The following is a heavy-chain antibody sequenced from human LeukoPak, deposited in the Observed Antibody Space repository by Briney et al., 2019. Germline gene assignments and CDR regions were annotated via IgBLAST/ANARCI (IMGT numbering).Heavy chain of an antibody. J-gene: IGHJ4*02. CDR3: AKPVLDRTLPPGFDY. CDR1: GFTVSNNY. CDR2: IYSGGST. Sequence: GGSLRLSCAASGFTVSNNYMTWVRQPPGKGLEWVSVIYSGGSTYYADSVKGRFTISRDNSKNTLYLQMNSLRAEDTAVYYCAKPVLDRTLPPGFDYWGQGTLVTVSP. V-gene: IGHV3-66*02. D-gene: IGHD2-2*03.